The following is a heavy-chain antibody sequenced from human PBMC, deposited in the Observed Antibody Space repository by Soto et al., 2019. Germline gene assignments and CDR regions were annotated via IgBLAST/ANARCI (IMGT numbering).Heavy chain of an antibody. CDR1: GFTFSNYA. Sequence: QVQLVESGGGVVQPGRSLRVSCAASGFTFSNYAMHWVRQAPGKGLEWVAGVSYDGSKQFYADSVEGRFTISRDSSKSTLYLHMDKLRDEATAVYYCARDRVYYYDNSCYYNFDYWSQGTLVTVSS. CDR2: VSYDGSKQ. D-gene: IGHD3-22*01. V-gene: IGHV3-30-3*01. CDR3: ARDRVYYYDNSCYYNFDY. J-gene: IGHJ4*02.